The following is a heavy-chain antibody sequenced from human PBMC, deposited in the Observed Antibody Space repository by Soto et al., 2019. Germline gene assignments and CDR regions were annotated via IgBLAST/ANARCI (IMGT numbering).Heavy chain of an antibody. V-gene: IGHV3-33*01. D-gene: IGHD5-18*01. Sequence: QLVESGGGVVQPGGPLRLSCSATASAFTFSDHGMHWVRQTPGKGLEWLAVIWSDGGNRYYADSVKGRFTISRDNSENTLYLQMNSLSDEDTGFYYCASSGRGVFTAMVNYFYYGLDVWGQGTTVAVSS. J-gene: IGHJ6*02. CDR3: ASSGRGVFTAMVNYFYYGLDV. CDR2: IWSDGGNR. CDR1: AFTFSDHG.